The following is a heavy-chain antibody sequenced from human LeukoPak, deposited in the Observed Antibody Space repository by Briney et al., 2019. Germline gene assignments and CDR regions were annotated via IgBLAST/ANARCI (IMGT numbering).Heavy chain of an antibody. CDR1: GFTFSWSD. Sequence: GGSLRLSCAASGFTFSWSDMNWVRQAPGKGLEWVSGISAGGSDTYYAGSVKGRFTISRDNSKNTLYLQMNSLRTEDTAVYYCAKAEGYDILTGLDYWGQGTLVTVSS. CDR3: AKAEGYDILTGLDY. V-gene: IGHV3-23*01. CDR2: ISAGGSDT. J-gene: IGHJ4*02. D-gene: IGHD3-9*01.